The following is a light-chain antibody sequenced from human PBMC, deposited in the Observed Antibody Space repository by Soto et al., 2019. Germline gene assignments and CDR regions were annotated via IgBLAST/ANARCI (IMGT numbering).Light chain of an antibody. Sequence: DIVMTQSPDSLAVFLGERATINCKSSQSVLYSSNNKNYLAWYQQKAGQPPKLLIYWASTRESGVPDRFSGSGSGTDFTLTISSLQADDVAVYYCQQYYATPPYTFGQGTKLEIK. CDR1: QSVLYSSNNKNY. CDR2: WAS. V-gene: IGKV4-1*01. CDR3: QQYYATPPYT. J-gene: IGKJ2*01.